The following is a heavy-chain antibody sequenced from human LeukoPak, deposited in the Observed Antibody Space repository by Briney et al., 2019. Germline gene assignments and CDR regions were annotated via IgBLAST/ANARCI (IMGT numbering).Heavy chain of an antibody. V-gene: IGHV4-4*02. Sequence: SGTLSLTCAVPGGSISSTNWWSWVRQPPGKGLEWIGEIYHSGSTNYNPSLKSRVIISVDKSKNQFSLNLSSVTAADTAVYYCARDLGTYGAYWGQGTLVTVST. CDR2: IYHSGST. D-gene: IGHD4/OR15-4a*01. J-gene: IGHJ4*02. CDR3: ARDLGTYGAY. CDR1: GGSISSTNW.